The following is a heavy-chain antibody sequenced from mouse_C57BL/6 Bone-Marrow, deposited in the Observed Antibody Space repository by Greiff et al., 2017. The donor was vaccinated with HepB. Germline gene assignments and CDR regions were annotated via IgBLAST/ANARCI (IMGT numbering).Heavy chain of an antibody. CDR1: GFTFSSYA. CDR2: ISDGGSYT. V-gene: IGHV5-4*03. Sequence: EVKLVESGGGLVKPGGSLKLSCAASGFTFSSYAMSWVRQTPEKSLEWVATISDGGSYTYYPDNVKGRFTISRDNAKNNLYLQMSHLKSEDTAMYYCARFPDRYYAFDYWGQGTSVTVSS. CDR3: ARFPDRYYAFDY. J-gene: IGHJ4*01.